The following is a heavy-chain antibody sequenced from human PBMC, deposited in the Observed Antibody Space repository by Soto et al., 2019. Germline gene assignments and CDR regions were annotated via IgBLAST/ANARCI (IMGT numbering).Heavy chain of an antibody. Sequence: EVQLVESGGGLVQPGGSLRLSCAACGFSFSSYEMNWIRQAPGKGLEWVSYISSSGSTIYYADSVKGRFTISRDNAKNSLYLQMNSLRAEDTAVYYCARGVRDYDSSGYYWSLDYWGQGTLVTVSS. CDR1: GFSFSSYE. CDR3: ARGVRDYDSSGYYWSLDY. CDR2: ISSSGSTI. J-gene: IGHJ4*02. D-gene: IGHD3-22*01. V-gene: IGHV3-48*03.